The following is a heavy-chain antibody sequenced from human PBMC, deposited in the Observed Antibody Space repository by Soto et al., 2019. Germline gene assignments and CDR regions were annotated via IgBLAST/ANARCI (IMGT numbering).Heavy chain of an antibody. Sequence: TLSLTCTVSGGSISSGDYYWSWIRQPPGKGLEWIGYIYYSGSTYYNPSLKSRVTISVDTSKNQFSLKLSSVTAADTAVYYCAREPQPDSSGYYPFDYWGQGTLVTVSS. CDR2: IYYSGST. V-gene: IGHV4-30-4*01. CDR3: AREPQPDSSGYYPFDY. D-gene: IGHD3-22*01. J-gene: IGHJ4*02. CDR1: GGSISSGDYY.